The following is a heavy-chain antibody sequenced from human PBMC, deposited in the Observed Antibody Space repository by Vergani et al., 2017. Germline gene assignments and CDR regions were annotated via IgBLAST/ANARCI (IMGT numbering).Heavy chain of an antibody. CDR2: IYHSGST. D-gene: IGHD6-13*01. V-gene: IGHV4-38-2*02. CDR3: ARVVSGQQLVAEWFDP. J-gene: IGHJ5*02. Sequence: QMQLQESGPGLVKPSETLSLTCTVSGYSISSGYYWGWIRQPPGKGLEWIGSIYHSGSTYYNPSLKSRVTISVDTSKNQFSLKLSSVTAADTAVYYCARVVSGQQLVAEWFDPWGQGTLVTVSS. CDR1: GYSISSGYY.